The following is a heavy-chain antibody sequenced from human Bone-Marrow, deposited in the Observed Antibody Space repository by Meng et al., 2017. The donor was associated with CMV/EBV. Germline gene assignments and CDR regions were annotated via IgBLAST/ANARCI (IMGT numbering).Heavy chain of an antibody. J-gene: IGHJ3*02. CDR3: ATPKWYSDAFDI. V-gene: IGHV3-53*01. D-gene: IGHD2-15*01. CDR1: GFTFSGYW. Sequence: GGSLRLSCAASGFTFSGYWMSWVRQAPGKGLEWVSVIYSGGSTYYADSVKGRFTISRDNSKNTLYLQMNSLRAEDTAVYYCATPKWYSDAFDIWGQGTMVTVSS. CDR2: IYSGGST.